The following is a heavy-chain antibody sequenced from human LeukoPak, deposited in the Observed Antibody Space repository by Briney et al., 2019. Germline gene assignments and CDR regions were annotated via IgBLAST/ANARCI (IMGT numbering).Heavy chain of an antibody. Sequence: SETLSLTCTVSGGSISSYYWSWIRQPAGKGLEWIGRISTSGSTNYNPSLKSRVTMSVDTSKNQFSLKLSSVTAADTAVYYCARDRYCSSTSCYGYGYMDVWGKGTTVTVSS. V-gene: IGHV4-4*07. CDR2: ISTSGST. D-gene: IGHD2-2*01. CDR3: ARDRYCSSTSCYGYGYMDV. J-gene: IGHJ6*03. CDR1: GGSISSYY.